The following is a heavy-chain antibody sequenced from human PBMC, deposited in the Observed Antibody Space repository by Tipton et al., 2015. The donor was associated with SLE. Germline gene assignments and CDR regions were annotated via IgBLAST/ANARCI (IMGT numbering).Heavy chain of an antibody. Sequence: SLRLSCAASGFNFFNYAMTWVRHAPGKGLEWVSSISASGDETYYAESVKGRLTISRDNSKNTLYLQMNNLSAEDTAVYYCAKAPQWLLPYWGQGTLVTVSS. D-gene: IGHD3-22*01. V-gene: IGHV3-23*01. CDR2: ISASGDET. CDR3: AKAPQWLLPY. CDR1: GFNFFNYA. J-gene: IGHJ4*02.